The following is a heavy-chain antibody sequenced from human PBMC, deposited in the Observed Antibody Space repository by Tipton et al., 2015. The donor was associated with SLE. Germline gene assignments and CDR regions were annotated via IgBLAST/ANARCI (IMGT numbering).Heavy chain of an antibody. CDR3: ARRGSGYIYGDAFDI. CDR2: IYISGST. Sequence: TLSLTCTVSGGSITSTPYYWSWIRQPAGKGLEWIGRIYISGSTNYNPSLKSRVTISVDTSKNQFSLKLSSVTAADTALYYCARRGSGYIYGDAFDIWGQGTMVTVSS. V-gene: IGHV4-61*02. J-gene: IGHJ3*02. CDR1: GGSITSTPYY. D-gene: IGHD3-22*01.